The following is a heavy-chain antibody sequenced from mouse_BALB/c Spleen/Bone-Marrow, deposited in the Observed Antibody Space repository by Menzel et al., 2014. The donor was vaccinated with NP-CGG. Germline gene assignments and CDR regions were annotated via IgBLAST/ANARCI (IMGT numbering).Heavy chain of an antibody. CDR2: INPGSSGT. Sequence: VQLQQSGAELVRPGTSVKVSCKASGYAFTNYLIEWVKQRPGQGLEWIGVINPGSSGTDYNEKFKGKATLTAGKSSSTAYMRLSSLTSDDSAVYFCARSISAATAMDYWGQGTSVTVSS. CDR1: GYAFTNYL. V-gene: IGHV1-54*01. D-gene: IGHD1-2*01. CDR3: ARSISAATAMDY. J-gene: IGHJ4*01.